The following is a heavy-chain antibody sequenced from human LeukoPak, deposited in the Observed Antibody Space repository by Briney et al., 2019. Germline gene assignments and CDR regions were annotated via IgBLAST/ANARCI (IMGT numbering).Heavy chain of an antibody. V-gene: IGHV4-34*01. CDR2: INHSGST. CDR3: ASLGSTKDY. Sequence: SETLSLTCAVYGGSFSGYYWSWIRQPPGKGLEWIGEINHSGSTNYNPSLKSRVTISVDTSKNQFSLKLSSVTAADTAVYYCASLGSTKDYWGQGTLVTVSS. D-gene: IGHD2-2*01. J-gene: IGHJ4*02. CDR1: GGSFSGYY.